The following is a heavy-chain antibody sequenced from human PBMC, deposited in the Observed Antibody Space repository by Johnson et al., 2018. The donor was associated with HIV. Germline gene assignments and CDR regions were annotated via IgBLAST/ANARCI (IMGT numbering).Heavy chain of an antibody. J-gene: IGHJ3*02. Sequence: QVQLVESGGGVVQPGRSLRLSCAASGFTFSSYDMHWVRQAPGKGMDWVAFISYDGTDKYCADSVKGRFNISRDNSKNALYLQMNSLRAEDTALYYCARDIFYTDTAVDIWGQGTMVTVSS. CDR3: ARDIFYTDTAVDI. V-gene: IGHV3-30*03. CDR1: GFTFSSYD. CDR2: ISYDGTDK.